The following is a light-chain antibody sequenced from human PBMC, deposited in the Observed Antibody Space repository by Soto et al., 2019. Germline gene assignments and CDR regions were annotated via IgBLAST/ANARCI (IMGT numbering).Light chain of an antibody. CDR2: DVT. CDR1: SSDVGYYNY. CDR3: FSYAGFYTLL. Sequence: QSALTQPHSVSGSPGQSVTISCTGTSSDVGYYNYVSWYQQHPGKAPKLMIYDVTKRPSGVPDRFSGSKSGNTASLTISGLQADDEADYYCFSYAGFYTLLFGGGTQLTVL. J-gene: IGLJ2*01. V-gene: IGLV2-11*01.